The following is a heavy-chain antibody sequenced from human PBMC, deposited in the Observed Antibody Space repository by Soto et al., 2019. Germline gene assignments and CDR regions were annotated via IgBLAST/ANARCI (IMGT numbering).Heavy chain of an antibody. CDR3: AHRRGAFDS. D-gene: IGHD3-16*01. V-gene: IGHV2-5*01. Sequence: SGPTLVNPTQTLTLTCTFSGFSLTTSGVGVGWLRQPPGKALEWLALIYWNDDKLYSPSLNRRLSITKDTSKNQVVLTMTNMSPVDTATYYCAHRRGAFDSWGQGTLVTVSS. CDR2: IYWNDDK. CDR1: GFSLTTSGVG. J-gene: IGHJ5*01.